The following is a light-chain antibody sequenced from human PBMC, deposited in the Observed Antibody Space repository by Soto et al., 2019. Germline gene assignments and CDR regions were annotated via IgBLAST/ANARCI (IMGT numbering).Light chain of an antibody. Sequence: QSALTQPPPVSGAPGQRVTISCTGSSSNIGAGYDVPWYQQLPGTAHKLLIYGNSNRPSGVPDQFSGSKSGTSASLAITGLQAEDEADYYCQSYDSSLSGFYVFGTGTKVTVL. V-gene: IGLV1-40*01. J-gene: IGLJ1*01. CDR3: QSYDSSLSGFYV. CDR2: GNS. CDR1: SSNIGAGYD.